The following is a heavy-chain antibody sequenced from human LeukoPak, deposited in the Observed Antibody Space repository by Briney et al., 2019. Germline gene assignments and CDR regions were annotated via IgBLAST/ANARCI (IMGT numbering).Heavy chain of an antibody. J-gene: IGHJ3*02. CDR1: GYSFTSYW. V-gene: IGHV5-51*01. CDR2: IYPGDSDN. CDR3: ASPLRGDYSSDAFDI. D-gene: IGHD2-21*01. Sequence: GESLKISRKGSGYSFTSYWIGWVRQIPGKGLEWMGIIYPGDSDNRYRPPFQCQVTISAHKSITTAFPQWSSLNASHTAIYYYASPLRGDYSSDAFDIWGQGTMITVSA.